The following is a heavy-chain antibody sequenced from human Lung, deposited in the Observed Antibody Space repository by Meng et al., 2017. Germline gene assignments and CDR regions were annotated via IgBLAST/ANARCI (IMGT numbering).Heavy chain of an antibody. V-gene: IGHV1-18*01. J-gene: IGHJ4*02. CDR1: GYTFIRHG. D-gene: IGHD6-13*01. Sequence: QVQVVQSGAEVRNPGAAVKVYCKTSGYTFIRHGITWVRQAPGQGLEWMGWISVHNGNTNYAEKFQGRVTMTTDTSTNTAYMELRSLTSDDTAVYYCARDLKPEGIATEYLDYWGQGTLVTVSS. CDR2: ISVHNGNT. CDR3: ARDLKPEGIATEYLDY.